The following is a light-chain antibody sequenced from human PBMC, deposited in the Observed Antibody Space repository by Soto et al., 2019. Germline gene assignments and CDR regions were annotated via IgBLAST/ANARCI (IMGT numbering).Light chain of an antibody. V-gene: IGKV2-24*01. Sequence: DIVLTQTPLSSPVTLGQPASISCRSSQNLVYSDGNTYLSWLQQRPGQPPGLLIYQISNRFSGVPDRFSGSGAGTDFTLTISRVEAEDVGIYSCVQFSHFPRTFGQGTKVEIK. CDR3: VQFSHFPRT. CDR2: QIS. CDR1: QNLVYSDGNTY. J-gene: IGKJ1*01.